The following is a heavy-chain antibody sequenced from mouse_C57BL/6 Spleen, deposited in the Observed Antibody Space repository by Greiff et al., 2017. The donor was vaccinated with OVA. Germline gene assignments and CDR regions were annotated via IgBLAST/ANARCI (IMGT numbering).Heavy chain of an antibody. CDR3: ARWVSTMVTTKDYFDY. Sequence: QVQLKQPGAELVKPGASVKMSCKASGYTFTSYWITWVKQRPGQGLEWIGDIYPGSGSTNYNEKFKSKATLTVDTSSSTAYMQLSSLTSEDSAVYYCARWVSTMVTTKDYFDYWGQGTTLTVSS. J-gene: IGHJ2*01. V-gene: IGHV1-55*01. CDR1: GYTFTSYW. CDR2: IYPGSGST. D-gene: IGHD2-2*01.